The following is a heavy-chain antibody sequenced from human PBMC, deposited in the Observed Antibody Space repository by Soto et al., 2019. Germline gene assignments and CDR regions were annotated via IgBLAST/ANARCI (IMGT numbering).Heavy chain of an antibody. D-gene: IGHD3-9*01. V-gene: IGHV1-69*01. CDR1: GGTFSIYT. CDR3: TREGPPDISWFDP. J-gene: IGHJ5*02. CDR2: GSA. Sequence: QVQLVQSGAEVKKPGSSVKVSCKASGGTFSIYTISWVRQAPGQGLEWMGGSANSAQKFQGRPTVTAGESTSTVYLELSSLTSEDTAVYYCTREGPPDISWFDPWGQGTLVSVSS.